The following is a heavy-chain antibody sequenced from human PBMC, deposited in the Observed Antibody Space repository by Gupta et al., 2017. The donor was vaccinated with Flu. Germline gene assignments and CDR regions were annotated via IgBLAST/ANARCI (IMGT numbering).Heavy chain of an antibody. CDR1: GYTFTGYY. D-gene: IGHD6-13*01. V-gene: IGHV1-2*02. CDR3: AGEGGSSWPGGGYYYYGMDV. J-gene: IGHJ6*02. CDR2: TNPKVGGT. Sequence: QVQLVQSGAEVKKPGASVKVSCKASGYTFTGYYLHWVRQAPGQGLEGWGWTNPKVGGTTYEKKFRGGVTRTRDTPTSTPYRELGRLRSDDRAVYYGAGEGGSSWPGGGYYYYGMDVWGQGTTVTVSS.